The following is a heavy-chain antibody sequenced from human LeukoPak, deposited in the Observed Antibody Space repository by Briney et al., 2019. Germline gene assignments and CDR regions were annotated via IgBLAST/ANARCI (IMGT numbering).Heavy chain of an antibody. V-gene: IGHV3-13*01. Sequence: GGSLRLSCVASGFAFSSYDMHWVRQATGKGLEWVSAIGTASDAYYPGTVRGRFTVSRDNAKNSLYLQMNSLRAGDTAVYYCARGYVYSYDYWGQGIMVTVS. CDR3: ARGYVYSYDY. CDR1: GFAFSSYD. J-gene: IGHJ4*02. D-gene: IGHD3-16*01. CDR2: IGTASDA.